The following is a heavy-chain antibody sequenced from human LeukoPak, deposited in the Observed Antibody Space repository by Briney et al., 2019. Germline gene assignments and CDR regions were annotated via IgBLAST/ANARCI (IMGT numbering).Heavy chain of an antibody. J-gene: IGHJ4*02. V-gene: IGHV1-2*02. D-gene: IGHD2-2*01. CDR1: GYTFTDYY. CDR2: ISPNDGDT. Sequence: ASVKVSCKASGYTFTDYYMHWVRQAPGQGVEWMGWISPNDGDTNYAQKFQGRVTMTRDTSISTAHMEVSRLRSDDTAVYYCARANFLYCSSSTCLFDYWGQGTLVTVSS. CDR3: ARANFLYCSSSTCLFDY.